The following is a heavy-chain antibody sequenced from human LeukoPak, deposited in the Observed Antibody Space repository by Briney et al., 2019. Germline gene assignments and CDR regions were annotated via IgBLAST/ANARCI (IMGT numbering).Heavy chain of an antibody. D-gene: IGHD3-10*01. CDR1: GFTFSSYA. CDR2: ISGSGGST. J-gene: IGHJ5*02. Sequence: PGGSLRLSCAASGFTFSSYAMSWVRQAPGKGLEWVSAISGSGGSTYYADSVKGRFTISRDNSKNTLYLQMNSLRAEDTAVYYCAKTVLLWLGESNWFDPWGQGTLVTVSS. V-gene: IGHV3-23*01. CDR3: AKTVLLWLGESNWFDP.